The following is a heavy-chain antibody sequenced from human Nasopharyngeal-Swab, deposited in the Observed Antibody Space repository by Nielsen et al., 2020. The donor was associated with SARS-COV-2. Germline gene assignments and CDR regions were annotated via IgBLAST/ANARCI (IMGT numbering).Heavy chain of an antibody. CDR1: GYTFTDYH. Sequence: ASVKVSCKASGYTFTDYHMHWVRQAPGQGLEWMGRINPNSGDTKYAEIFRDRVTVTRDTSITTVYMELSSLRSDETAVYYCVRDDGDVPGITGSGPPGGFWGQGTLVTVSS. V-gene: IGHV1-2*06. J-gene: IGHJ4*01. CDR2: INPNSGDT. CDR3: VRDDGDVPGITGSGPPGGF. D-gene: IGHD3-10*01.